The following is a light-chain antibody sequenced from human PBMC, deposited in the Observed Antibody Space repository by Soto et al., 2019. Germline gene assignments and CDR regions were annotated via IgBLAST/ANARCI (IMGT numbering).Light chain of an antibody. CDR2: GAS. J-gene: IGKJ5*01. V-gene: IGKV3-20*01. CDR3: QQYGSSPDT. CDR1: QSVSSSY. Sequence: EIAWTQYQGTLSLSPVARATLSRRASQSVSSSYLAWYQQKPGQATRLLIYGASSRATGIPARFSGSGSGTDFTLTISRLEPEEFAVYYCQQYGSSPDTFGQGTRLEIK.